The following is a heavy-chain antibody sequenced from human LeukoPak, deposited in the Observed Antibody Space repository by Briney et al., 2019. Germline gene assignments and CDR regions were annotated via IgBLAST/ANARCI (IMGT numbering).Heavy chain of an antibody. D-gene: IGHD1-14*01. J-gene: IGHJ2*01. CDR1: GGSISSYF. Sequence: PSETLSLTCSVSGGSISSYFWSWIRQPPGKGLEWIGYVYFTGTTNYNPSLKSRVTISIDKSRKQLSLKLNSVTTADTAVYYCARDQGIWYFDLWGRGTLVTVSS. V-gene: IGHV4-59*01. CDR3: ARDQGIWYFDL. CDR2: VYFTGTT.